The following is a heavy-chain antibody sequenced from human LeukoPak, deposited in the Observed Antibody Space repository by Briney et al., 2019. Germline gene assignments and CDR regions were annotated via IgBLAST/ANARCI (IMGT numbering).Heavy chain of an antibody. Sequence: GGSLRLSCAASGFTFSGYWMSWVRQDPGKGLEWVANIKEDGSEKNYVDSVKGRFTISRDNAKNSLYLQMNSLRAEDTAVYYCARVGLGVGSGRKASGFDPWGQEPWSPSPQ. J-gene: IGHJ5*02. D-gene: IGHD3-10*01. CDR3: ARVGLGVGSGRKASGFDP. CDR2: IKEDGSEK. V-gene: IGHV3-7*01. CDR1: GFTFSGYW.